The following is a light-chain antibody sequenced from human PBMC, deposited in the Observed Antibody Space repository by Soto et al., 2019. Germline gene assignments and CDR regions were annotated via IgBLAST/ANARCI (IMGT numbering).Light chain of an antibody. Sequence: LTQPPSASGSPGQSVAISCTGTSSDVGGYNYVSWYQQHPGKAPKLMIYEVNKRPSGVPDRFSGSKSGNTASLTVSGLQAEDEADYYCSSYAGSSNVFGAGTKVTVL. CDR3: SSYAGSSNV. V-gene: IGLV2-8*01. CDR2: EVN. CDR1: SSDVGGYNY. J-gene: IGLJ1*01.